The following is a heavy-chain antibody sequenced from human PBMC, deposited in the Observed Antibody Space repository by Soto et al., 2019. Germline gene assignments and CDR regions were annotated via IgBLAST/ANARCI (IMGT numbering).Heavy chain of an antibody. CDR3: ARSTPLGDSDL. J-gene: IGHJ2*01. V-gene: IGHV4-31*03. CDR1: GGSISSGGYY. CDR2: IYYSGST. Sequence: SETLSLTCTVSGGSISSGGYYWSWIRQHPGKGLEWIGYIYYSGSTYYNPSLKSRVTISVDTSKNQFSLKLSSVTAADTAVYYSARSTPLGDSDLWGRGTLVTVSS.